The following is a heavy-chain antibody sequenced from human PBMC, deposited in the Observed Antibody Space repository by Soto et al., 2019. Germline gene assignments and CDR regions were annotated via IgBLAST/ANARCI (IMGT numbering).Heavy chain of an antibody. CDR2: IFYSGIS. CDR1: GDSITSGVHY. Sequence: QVQLQESGPGMVKPSQTLSLTGTVSGDSITSGVHYWSWIRQHPGKGLEWIGYIFYSGISYYKPSRRIRVTISVNTTKNQFSLTLSSVTAADTAVYYCARDRIMLTVGGGSGEWGIHSWDQGTFVTVSS. D-gene: IGHD3-16*01. CDR3: ARDRIMLTVGGGSGEWGIHS. V-gene: IGHV4-31*03. J-gene: IGHJ4*02.